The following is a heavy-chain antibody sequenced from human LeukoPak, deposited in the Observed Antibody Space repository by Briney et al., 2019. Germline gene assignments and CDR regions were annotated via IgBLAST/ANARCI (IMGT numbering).Heavy chain of an antibody. D-gene: IGHD6-13*01. CDR1: GASITSDH. J-gene: IGHJ4*01. V-gene: IGHV4-4*08. CDR3: ARDGIEVAGTGYFDY. Sequence: PSETLSLTCTVSGASITSDHWAWIRQPPGKGLEYIGYIYDSGTTNSNPSLKSRVTISRDTSKNQLSLKLSSVTAADTAVYYCARDGIEVAGTGYFDYWDHGTLVTVSS. CDR2: IYDSGTT.